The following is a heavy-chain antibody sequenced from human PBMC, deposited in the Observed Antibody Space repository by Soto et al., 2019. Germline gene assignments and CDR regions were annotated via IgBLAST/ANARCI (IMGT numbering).Heavy chain of an antibody. D-gene: IGHD1-7*01. Sequence: ASVKVSCKASGYTFTNNVIHWLRQAPGQTLEWMGWIHTAKGNTKYSQKFEARVTLTRDTAAGTAYMELNSLRSDDTAVYYCARDPIWTYTWNYARLNYLDPWGQGTLVTVSS. CDR3: ARDPIWTYTWNYARLNYLDP. V-gene: IGHV1-3*04. J-gene: IGHJ5*02. CDR2: IHTAKGNT. CDR1: GYTFTNNV.